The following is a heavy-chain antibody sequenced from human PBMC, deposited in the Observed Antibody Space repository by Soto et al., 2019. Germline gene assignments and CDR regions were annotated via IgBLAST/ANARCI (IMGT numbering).Heavy chain of an antibody. CDR3: AKGGPDGFCSGGRYYFDS. D-gene: IGHD2-15*01. V-gene: IGHV3-9*01. CDR1: GFTFDDYA. J-gene: IGHJ4*02. Sequence: SLRLSCAASGFTFDDYAMHWVRRVPGKGLEWVSSISWNSEIVGYADSVEGRFTTTRDNAKNSLYLQMNSLRPEDTALYYCAKGGPDGFCSGGRYYFDSWGQGTLVTVSS. CDR2: ISWNSEIV.